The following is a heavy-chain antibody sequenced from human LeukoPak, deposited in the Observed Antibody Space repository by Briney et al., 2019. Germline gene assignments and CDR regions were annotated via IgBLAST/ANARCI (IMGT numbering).Heavy chain of an antibody. CDR2: IYSDGST. Sequence: PGLSVSLPQPACAFTVSRNYMRWLRQAPSKGLDWLPVIYSDGSTYYADSVKGRFTISRENSKNTLYLQMNSLRAEDTAVYYCARVGPITMVRGVTLTDYWGQGTLVTVSS. V-gene: IGHV3-53*01. CDR1: AFTVSRNY. J-gene: IGHJ4*02. CDR3: ARVGPITMVRGVTLTDY. D-gene: IGHD3-10*01.